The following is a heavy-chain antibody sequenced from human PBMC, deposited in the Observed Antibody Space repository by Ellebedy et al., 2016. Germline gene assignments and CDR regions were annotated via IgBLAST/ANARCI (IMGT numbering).Heavy chain of an antibody. V-gene: IGHV3-23*01. CDR1: GFTFRNSA. Sequence: GGSLRLSCIASGFTFRNSAMSWVRQAPGRGLDWVSSLTGSGDKTFYADSVKGRFTISRDNAKNSLYLQMNSLRAEDTAVYYCARDVSSGWARGQSYDAFDIWGQGTMVTVSS. CDR2: LTGSGDKT. J-gene: IGHJ3*02. D-gene: IGHD6-19*01. CDR3: ARDVSSGWARGQSYDAFDI.